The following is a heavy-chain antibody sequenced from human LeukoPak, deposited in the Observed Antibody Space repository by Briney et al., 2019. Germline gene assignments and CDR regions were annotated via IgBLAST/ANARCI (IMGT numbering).Heavy chain of an antibody. V-gene: IGHV4-59*12. D-gene: IGHD4-17*01. J-gene: IGHJ4*02. CDR2: IDYTGNT. Sequence: SETLSLTCTVSGDSISSYYWSWIRQPPGKGLEWIGFIDYTGNTHYNPSLKSRVTISVDTSKNQFSLKLSSVTAADTAVYHCARSSPDYGDYVGRADYWGQGTLVTVSS. CDR3: ARSSPDYGDYVGRADY. CDR1: GDSISSYY.